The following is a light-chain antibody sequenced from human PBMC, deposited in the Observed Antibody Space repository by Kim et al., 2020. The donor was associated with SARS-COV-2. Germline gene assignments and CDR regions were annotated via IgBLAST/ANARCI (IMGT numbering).Light chain of an antibody. V-gene: IGKV3-11*01. CDR1: ESMNTY. CDR3: QQRSSWTPALT. J-gene: IGKJ4*01. CDR2: DAA. Sequence: PGDGATVSSRGSESMNTYLDWYQQKPSQAPRLLIYDAANRATGIPDRLSGSGSGTDFTLTISSLESEDFEIYYCQQRSSWTPALTFGGGTKVDIK.